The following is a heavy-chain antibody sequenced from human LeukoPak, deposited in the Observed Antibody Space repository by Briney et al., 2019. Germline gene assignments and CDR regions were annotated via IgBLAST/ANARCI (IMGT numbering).Heavy chain of an antibody. D-gene: IGHD5-18*01. CDR2: ISAYNGNT. CDR1: GYTFSSYG. J-gene: IGHJ4*02. CDR3: ARQVDTSMALPDY. Sequence: ASVKVSCNASGYTFSSYGISWVRQAPGQGLEWMGWISAYNGNTNYAQKHRGRVTMTTDTSTSTAYMEVRSLRSDDTAIYYCARQVDTSMALPDYWGQGNLVTVSS. V-gene: IGHV1-18*01.